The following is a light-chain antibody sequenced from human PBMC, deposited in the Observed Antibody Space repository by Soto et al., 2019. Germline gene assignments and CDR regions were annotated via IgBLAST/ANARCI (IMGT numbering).Light chain of an antibody. J-gene: IGKJ5*01. CDR3: KPGYTTPIT. CDR2: AAY. CDR1: QSIRGY. Sequence: DIQMTQAPSSLSASVGDRVTITCPASQSIRGYLNLYQQKPGKAHQPPIYAAYSLHSGVQSRFSGSASATDFTLTIRSLQPDDFATYYCKPGYTTPITFGQGTRL. V-gene: IGKV1-39*01.